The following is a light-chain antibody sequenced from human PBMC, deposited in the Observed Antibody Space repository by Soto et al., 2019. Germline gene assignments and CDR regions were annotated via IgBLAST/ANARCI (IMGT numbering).Light chain of an antibody. CDR2: GAS. CDR1: QDISNY. Sequence: DIQMTQAPSSLSASVGDRVTITCQASQDISNYLNWYQQKPGKVPKLLIYGASNLETGVPSRFSGSGSGTDFNFTISSLQPEDIATYYCQQYDNVLTFGGGTKVEIK. J-gene: IGKJ4*01. V-gene: IGKV1-33*01. CDR3: QQYDNVLT.